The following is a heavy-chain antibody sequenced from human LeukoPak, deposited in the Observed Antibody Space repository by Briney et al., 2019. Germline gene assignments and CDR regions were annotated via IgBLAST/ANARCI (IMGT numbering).Heavy chain of an antibody. CDR1: GGTFSSYA. V-gene: IGHV1-69*05. CDR3: ARVVGIQLWSYWYFDL. CDR2: IIPIFGTA. Sequence: ASVKVSCKASGGTFSSYAISWVRQAPGQGLEWMGGIIPIFGTANYAQKLQGRVTMTTDTSTSTAYMELRSLRSDDTAVYYCARVVGIQLWSYWYFDLWGRGTLVTVSS. D-gene: IGHD5-18*01. J-gene: IGHJ2*01.